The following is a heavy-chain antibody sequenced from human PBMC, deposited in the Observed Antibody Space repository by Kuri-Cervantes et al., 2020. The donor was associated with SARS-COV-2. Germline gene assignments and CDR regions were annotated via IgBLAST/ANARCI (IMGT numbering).Heavy chain of an antibody. CDR2: IWYDEVNK. V-gene: IGHV3-33*01. CDR3: ARARGIAVAGTRYYYYYYMDV. D-gene: IGHD6-19*01. J-gene: IGHJ6*03. CDR1: GFTFSSYG. Sequence: GGSLRLSXAASGFTFSSYGMHWVRQAPGKGLEWVAVIWYDEVNKYYADSVKGRFTISRDNSKNTLYLQMNSLRAEDTSVYYCARARGIAVAGTRYYYYYYMDVWGKGTTVTVSS.